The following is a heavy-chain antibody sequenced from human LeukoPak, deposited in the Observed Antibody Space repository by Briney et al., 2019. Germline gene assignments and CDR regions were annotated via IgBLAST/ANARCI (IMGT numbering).Heavy chain of an antibody. CDR3: ARSHFYGGNSLEVYFDY. CDR1: GYTFTGYY. D-gene: IGHD4-23*01. V-gene: IGHV1-69*02. CDR2: IIPILGIA. J-gene: IGHJ4*02. Sequence: GASVKVSCKASGYTFTGYYVHWVRQAPGQGLEWMGRIIPILGIANYAQKFQGRVTITTDESTSTAYMELSSLRSEDTAVYYCARSHFYGGNSLEVYFDYWGQGTLVTVSS.